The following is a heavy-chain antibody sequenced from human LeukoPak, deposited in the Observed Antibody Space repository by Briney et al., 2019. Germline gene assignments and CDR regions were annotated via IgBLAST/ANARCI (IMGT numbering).Heavy chain of an antibody. CDR3: ASRRYGSGSYYNGYEY. CDR2: MNPNSGNT. CDR1: GYTFTRYD. Sequence: ASVKVSCKASGYTFTRYDINWVRQATGQGLEWMGWMNPNSGNTGYAQKFQGRVTITRNTSISTAYMELSSLRSEDTAVYYCASRRYGSGSYYNGYEYWGQGTLVTVFS. D-gene: IGHD3-10*01. V-gene: IGHV1-8*03. J-gene: IGHJ4*02.